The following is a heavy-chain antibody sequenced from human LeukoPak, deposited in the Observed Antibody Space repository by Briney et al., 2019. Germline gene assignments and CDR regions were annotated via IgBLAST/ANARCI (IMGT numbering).Heavy chain of an antibody. Sequence: PGGSLRLSCAASGFTFSTYWMSWVRQPPGKGLEWVANIKHDGSEKYFVDSVKDRFTISRDNAKNSLYLQMNSLRAEDTAVYYCARVGTAEGILEDYWGQGTLVTVSS. D-gene: IGHD3-9*01. CDR3: ARVGTAEGILEDY. CDR2: IKHDGSEK. J-gene: IGHJ4*02. V-gene: IGHV3-7*01. CDR1: GFTFSTYW.